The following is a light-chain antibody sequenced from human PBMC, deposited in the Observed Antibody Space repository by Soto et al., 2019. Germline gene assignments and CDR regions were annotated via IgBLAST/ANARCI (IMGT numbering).Light chain of an antibody. CDR2: DVI. CDR3: CSYAGSYTHV. J-gene: IGLJ1*01. V-gene: IGLV2-11*01. CDR1: SSDIGGYNY. Sequence: QSALTQPRSVSGSPGQSVTISCTGTSSDIGGYNYVSWYQQHPGKAPKLMIYDVIKRPSGVPDRFSGSKSGNTASLTIYGRQAEDEADYYCCSYAGSYTHVFGTGTKLTVL.